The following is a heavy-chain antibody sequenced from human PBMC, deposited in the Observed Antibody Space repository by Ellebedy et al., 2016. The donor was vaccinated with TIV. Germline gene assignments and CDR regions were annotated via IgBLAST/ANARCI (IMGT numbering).Heavy chain of an antibody. J-gene: IGHJ6*03. CDR2: IIPIFGTA. D-gene: IGHD1-7*01. Sequence: SVKVSXXASGGTFSSYAISWVRQAPGQGLEWMGGIIPIFGTANYAQKFQGRVTITADESTSTAYMELSSLRSEDTAVYYCARGAVSGTTYYYYYMDVWGKGTTVTVSS. V-gene: IGHV1-69*13. CDR3: ARGAVSGTTYYYYYMDV. CDR1: GGTFSSYA.